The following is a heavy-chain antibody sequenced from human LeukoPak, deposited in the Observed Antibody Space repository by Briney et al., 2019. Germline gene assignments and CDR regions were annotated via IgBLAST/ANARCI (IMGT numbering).Heavy chain of an antibody. J-gene: IGHJ4*02. CDR3: AILDMVRQLDY. CDR1: GFTFSTYA. V-gene: IGHV3-30*04. CDR2: ISYDGSYK. Sequence: GGSLRLSCAASGFTFSTYAMHWVRQAPGKGLEWVAVISYDGSYKYYADSVKGRFTISRDNSKNTLYLQMNSLRSDDTAAYYCAILDMVRQLDYWGQGTLVTVSS. D-gene: IGHD3-10*01.